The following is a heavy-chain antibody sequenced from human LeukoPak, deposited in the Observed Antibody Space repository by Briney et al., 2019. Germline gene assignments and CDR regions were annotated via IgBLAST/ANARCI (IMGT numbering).Heavy chain of an antibody. V-gene: IGHV4-59*01. J-gene: IGHJ5*02. D-gene: IGHD3-10*01. CDR1: GGSISSYY. CDR2: IYYSGST. Sequence: SETLSLTCTVPGGSISSYYWSWIRQPPGKGLEWIGYIYYSGSTNYNPSLKSRVTISVDTSKNQFSLKLSSVTAADTAVYYCARDAYYYGSGSYNWFVPWGQGTLVTVSS. CDR3: ARDAYYYGSGSYNWFVP.